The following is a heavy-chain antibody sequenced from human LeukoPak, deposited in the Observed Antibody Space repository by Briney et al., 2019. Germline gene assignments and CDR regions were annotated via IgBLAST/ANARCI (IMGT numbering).Heavy chain of an antibody. J-gene: IGHJ3*02. D-gene: IGHD3-3*01. CDR2: ISAFNGNT. V-gene: IGHV1-18*01. CDR1: GYTFTSYG. CDR3: ARDPKYYDFWSGPGRRAFDI. Sequence: ASVKVSCKASGYTFTSYGISWVRQAPGQGLEWMGWISAFNGNTNYAQKLQGRVTMTTDTSTSTAYMELRSLRSDDTAVYYCARDPKYYDFWSGPGRRAFDIWGQGTMVTVSS.